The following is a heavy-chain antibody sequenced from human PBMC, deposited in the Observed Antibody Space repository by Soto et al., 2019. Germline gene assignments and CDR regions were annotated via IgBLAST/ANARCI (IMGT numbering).Heavy chain of an antibody. CDR1: GGSISSYY. V-gene: IGHV4-59*01. J-gene: IGHJ4*02. D-gene: IGHD6-19*01. CDR3: ARSSSGWYVYYLDY. CDR2: IYYSGST. Sequence: SETLSLTCTVSGGSISSYYWSWIRQPPGKGLEWIGYIYYSGSTNYNPSLKSRVTISVDTSKNQFSLKLSSVTAADTAVYYCARSSSGWYVYYLDYWGQGTLVTVSS.